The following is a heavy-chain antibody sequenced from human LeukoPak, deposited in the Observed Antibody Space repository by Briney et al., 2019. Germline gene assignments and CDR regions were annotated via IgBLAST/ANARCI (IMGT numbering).Heavy chain of an antibody. D-gene: IGHD2-2*02. V-gene: IGHV4-39*07. Sequence: PSETLSLTCTVSGGSISSSSYYWGWIRQPPGKGLEWIGSIYYSGSTYYNPSLQSRVTISVDTSKNHFSLKLSSVTAADTAVYYCARDSPDCGSTTCYKDWFDPWGQGTLVTVSS. CDR3: ARDSPDCGSTTCYKDWFDP. CDR1: GGSISSSSYY. CDR2: IYYSGST. J-gene: IGHJ5*02.